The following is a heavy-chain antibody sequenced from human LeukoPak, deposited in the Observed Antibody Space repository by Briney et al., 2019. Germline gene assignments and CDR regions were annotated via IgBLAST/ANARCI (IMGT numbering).Heavy chain of an antibody. CDR2: IYYSGST. Sequence: PSETLSLTCTVSGGSISSSSYCWGWIRQPPGKGLEWIGSIYYSGSTYYNPSLKSRVTISVDTSKNQFSLKLSSVTAADTAVYYCARSRTGDGGMDVWGQGTTVTVSS. D-gene: IGHD7-27*01. J-gene: IGHJ6*02. CDR1: GGSISSSSYC. CDR3: ARSRTGDGGMDV. V-gene: IGHV4-39*07.